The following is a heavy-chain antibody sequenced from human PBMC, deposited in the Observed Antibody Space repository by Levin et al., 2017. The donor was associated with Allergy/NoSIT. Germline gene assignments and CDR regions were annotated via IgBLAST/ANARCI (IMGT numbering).Heavy chain of an antibody. V-gene: IGHV3-23*01. CDR3: AKGGLGYCSGGSCYAPSGMDV. D-gene: IGHD2-15*01. Sequence: GASVKVSCAASRFTFSSYAMSWVRQAPGRGLEWVSGISGSGGSTFYADSVKGRFTISRDNSRNTLYLQMNSLRAEDTAVYYCAKGGLGYCSGGSCYAPSGMDVWGQGTTVTVSS. J-gene: IGHJ6*02. CDR2: ISGSGGST. CDR1: RFTFSSYA.